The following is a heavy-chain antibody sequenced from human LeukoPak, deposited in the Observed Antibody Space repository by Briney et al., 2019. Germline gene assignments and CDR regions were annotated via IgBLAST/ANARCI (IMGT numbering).Heavy chain of an antibody. CDR3: LRGDRRDY. CDR1: GFTFNTYS. J-gene: IGHJ4*02. Sequence: PGGSLRLSCEASGFTFNTYSMNSARQAPGKWRWCVSSIDRSIGYVLYTDSAKSRVILSRDNTKDSLYLQMNSLRVEDTAVYYCLRGDRRDYWGQGTLVTVSS. V-gene: IGHV3-21*06. CDR2: IDRSIGYV.